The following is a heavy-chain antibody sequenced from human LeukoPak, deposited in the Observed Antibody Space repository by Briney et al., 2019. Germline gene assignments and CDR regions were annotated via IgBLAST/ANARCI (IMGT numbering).Heavy chain of an antibody. Sequence: SVKVSCNASGGTFNNYAINWVRQAPGQGLEWMGGIIPIFGSSNYAQKFQGRVTITADESTTTAYMELSSLRSEDTAVYYCARVTHTELSTWFDPWGQGTLVTVSS. J-gene: IGHJ5*02. CDR2: IIPIFGSS. CDR3: ARVTHTELSTWFDP. CDR1: GGTFNNYA. V-gene: IGHV1-69*13. D-gene: IGHD5-18*01.